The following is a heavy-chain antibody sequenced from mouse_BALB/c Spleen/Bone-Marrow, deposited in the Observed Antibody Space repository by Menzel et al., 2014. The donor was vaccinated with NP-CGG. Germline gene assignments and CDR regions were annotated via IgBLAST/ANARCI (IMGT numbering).Heavy chain of an antibody. CDR2: IWRGGST. CDR1: GFSLTGNG. V-gene: IGHV2-5*01. J-gene: IGHJ1*01. D-gene: IGHD1-1*01. Sequence: QVQLKESGPGLVQPSQSLSITCTVSGFSLTGNGVHWVRQSPGKGLEWLGVIWRGGSTDYNAAFMSRLTITKDNSKNQVFFKLNSLQGDDTAMYDCAKGGITTVWYFDVWGAGTTVTVSS. CDR3: AKGGITTVWYFDV.